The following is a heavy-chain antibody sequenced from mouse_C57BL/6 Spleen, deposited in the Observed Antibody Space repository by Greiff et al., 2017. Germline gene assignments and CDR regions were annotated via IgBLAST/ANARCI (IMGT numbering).Heavy chain of an antibody. D-gene: IGHD1-1*01. J-gene: IGHJ4*01. Sequence: VQLQQSGPELVKPGDSVKISCKASGYSFTGYFMNWVMQSHGKSLEWIGRINPYNGDTFYNQKFKGKATLTVDKSSSTAHMELRSLPSEDSAVYYCARWDYYGSPYAMDYWGQGTSVTVSS. CDR3: ARWDYYGSPYAMDY. CDR1: GYSFTGYF. CDR2: INPYNGDT. V-gene: IGHV1-20*01.